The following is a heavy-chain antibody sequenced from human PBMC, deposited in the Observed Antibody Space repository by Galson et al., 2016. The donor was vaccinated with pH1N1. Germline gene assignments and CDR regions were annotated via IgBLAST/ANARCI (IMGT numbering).Heavy chain of an antibody. CDR2: INQDGSRK. J-gene: IGHJ4*02. V-gene: IGHV3-7*01. CDR1: GFIFSDYW. Sequence: SLRLSCAASGFIFSDYWMSWVRQAPGKGLEWEAKINQDGSRKYYVDSMKGRCTISRDNAENSLSLQMNSLRVEDTAPYYCATEDYYTSLYWGQGILVTVSS. D-gene: IGHD1-26*01. CDR3: ATEDYYTSLY.